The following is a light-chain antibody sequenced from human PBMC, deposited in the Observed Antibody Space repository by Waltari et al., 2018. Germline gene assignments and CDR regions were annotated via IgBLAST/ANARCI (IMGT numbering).Light chain of an antibody. CDR1: QSVLYSSNNKNY. CDR2: WAS. V-gene: IGKV4-1*01. Sequence: DIVMTQSPDSLAVSLGERATIDCKSSQSVLYSSNNKNYLAWYQQRPGQPPKLLIYWASTRESGVPDRFSGRGSGTDFTLTINSLQAEDVALYYCQQYYSTPLTFGGGTKVEIK. CDR3: QQYYSTPLT. J-gene: IGKJ4*01.